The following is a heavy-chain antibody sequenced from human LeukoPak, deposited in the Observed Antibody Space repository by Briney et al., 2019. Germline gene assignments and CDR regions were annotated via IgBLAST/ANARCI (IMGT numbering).Heavy chain of an antibody. CDR1: GYTFTGYY. J-gene: IGHJ4*02. V-gene: IGHV1-2*02. CDR2: INPNSGGT. Sequence: ASVKVSCKASGYTFTGYYMHWVRQAPGQGLEWMGWINPNSGGTNYAQKFQGRVTMTRDTSISTAYMELSRLRSDDTAVYYCARDRTLLWFGRQCFDYWGQGTLVTVSS. CDR3: ARDRTLLWFGRQCFDY. D-gene: IGHD3-10*01.